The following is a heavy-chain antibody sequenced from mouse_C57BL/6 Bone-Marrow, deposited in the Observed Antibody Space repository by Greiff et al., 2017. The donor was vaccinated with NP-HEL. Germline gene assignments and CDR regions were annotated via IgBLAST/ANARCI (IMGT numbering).Heavy chain of an antibody. D-gene: IGHD1-1*01. CDR1: GYTFTSYG. CDR2: IYPRSGNT. J-gene: IGHJ2*01. CDR3: AIRYPYYFDY. V-gene: IGHV1-81*01. Sequence: VKLQESGAELARPGASVKLSCKASGYTFTSYGISWVKQRTGQGLEWIGEIYPRSGNTYYNEKFKGKATLTADKSSSTAYMELRSLTSEDSAVYFCAIRYPYYFDYWGQGTTLTVSS.